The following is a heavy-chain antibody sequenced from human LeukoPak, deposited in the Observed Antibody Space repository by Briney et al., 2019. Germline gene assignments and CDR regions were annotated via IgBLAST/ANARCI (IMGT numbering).Heavy chain of an antibody. CDR2: IYYSGST. D-gene: IGHD2-2*01. J-gene: IGHJ4*02. V-gene: IGHV4-31*03. CDR3: ARSTIPAATNFDY. CDR1: GGSISSGGYY. Sequence: SETLSLTCTVSGGSISSGGYYWSWIRQHPGKGLEWIGYIYYSGSTYYNPSLKSRVTISVDTSKNQLSLKLSSVTAADTAVYYCARSTIPAATNFDYWGQGTLVTVSS.